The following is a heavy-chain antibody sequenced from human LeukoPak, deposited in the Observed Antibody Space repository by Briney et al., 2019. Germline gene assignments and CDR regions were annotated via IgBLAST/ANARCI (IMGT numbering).Heavy chain of an antibody. V-gene: IGHV2-70*04. CDR1: GFSLSTSGMR. CDR3: ARGYSSGFSFDY. D-gene: IGHD6-19*01. CDR2: IDWDDDK. Sequence: SGPALVKPTQTLTLTCTFSGFSLSTSGMRVSWIRQPPGKALEWLARIDWDDDKLYSTSLKTRLTISKDTSKNQVVLTMTNMDPVDTATYYCARGYSSGFSFDYWGQGTLVTVSS. J-gene: IGHJ4*02.